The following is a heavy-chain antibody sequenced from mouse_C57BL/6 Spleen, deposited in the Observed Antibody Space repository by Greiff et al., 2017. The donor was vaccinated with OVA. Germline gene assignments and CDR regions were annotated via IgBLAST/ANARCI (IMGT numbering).Heavy chain of an antibody. CDR1: GYTFTSYW. CDR3: ARAHYYGSSYAYAMDY. Sequence: QVQLQQPGAELVKPGASVKLSCKASGYTFTSYWMHWVKQRPGQGLEWIGMIHPNSGSTNYNAKFKSKATLTVDKSSSTAYMQLSSLTSEDSAVYYCARAHYYGSSYAYAMDYWGQGTSVTVSS. J-gene: IGHJ4*01. D-gene: IGHD1-1*01. CDR2: IHPNSGST. V-gene: IGHV1-64*01.